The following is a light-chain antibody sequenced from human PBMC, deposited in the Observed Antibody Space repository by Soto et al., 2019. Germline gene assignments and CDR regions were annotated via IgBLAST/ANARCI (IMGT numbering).Light chain of an antibody. J-gene: IGKJ4*01. CDR3: QQYNIYPLP. CDR1: QDINSY. Sequence: DVQMTQSPSSLSASVGDRVTITCRASQDINSYLAWYQQKPGNAPKSLIYGASSLQTVVPSRFSGSESGTDFTLTISILQPEDSATYYCQQYNIYPLPFGGGTKVEIK. V-gene: IGKV1D-16*01. CDR2: GAS.